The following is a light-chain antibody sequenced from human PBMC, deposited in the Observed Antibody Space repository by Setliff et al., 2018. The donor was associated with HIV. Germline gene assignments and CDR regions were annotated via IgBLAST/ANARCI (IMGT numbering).Light chain of an antibody. V-gene: IGLV2-14*01. CDR3: SSYTTSGTRV. CDR2: DVS. Sequence: QSVLTQPASVSGSPGQSITISCTGSRSDIGTYNYVSWYQQHPGKAPKLMIYDVSNRPSGVSDRFSGSKSGNTASLTISGVQAEDEADYYCSSYTTSGTRVLGTGTKVTVL. CDR1: RSDIGTYNY. J-gene: IGLJ1*01.